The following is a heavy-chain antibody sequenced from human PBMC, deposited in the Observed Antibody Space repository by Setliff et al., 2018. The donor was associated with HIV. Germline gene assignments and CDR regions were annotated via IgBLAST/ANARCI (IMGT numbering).Heavy chain of an antibody. Sequence: ASVKVSCKASGYTFTAYAMHWVRQAPGQRLEWMGWINAGNGNTKYSQRFQGRVTITRDTSASTACMELSSLRSEDTAVYYCARAADYDFWSGYSSGWFDPWGQGTLVTVSS. CDR1: GYTFTAYA. V-gene: IGHV1-3*01. CDR2: INAGNGNT. J-gene: IGHJ5*02. CDR3: ARAADYDFWSGYSSGWFDP. D-gene: IGHD3-3*01.